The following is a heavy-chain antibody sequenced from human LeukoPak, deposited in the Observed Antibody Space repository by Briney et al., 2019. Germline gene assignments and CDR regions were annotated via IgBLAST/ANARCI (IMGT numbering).Heavy chain of an antibody. CDR3: ARDGTLGFWSGYYPRTYYFDY. J-gene: IGHJ4*02. CDR1: GFTFSSYS. Sequence: GGSLRLSCAASGFTFSSYSMNWVRQAPGKGLEWVSSISSSSSYIYYADSVKGRFTISRDNAKNSLYLQMNSLRAEDTAVYYCARDGTLGFWSGYYPRTYYFDYWGQGTLVTVSS. D-gene: IGHD3-3*01. V-gene: IGHV3-21*01. CDR2: ISSSSSYI.